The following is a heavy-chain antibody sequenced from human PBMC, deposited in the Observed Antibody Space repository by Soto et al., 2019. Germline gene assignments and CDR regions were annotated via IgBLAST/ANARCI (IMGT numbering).Heavy chain of an antibody. V-gene: IGHV3-23*01. J-gene: IGHJ4*02. Sequence: GGSLRLSCAASGFTFSSYAMSWVRQAPGKGLEWVSAISGSGGSTYYADSVKGRFTISRDNSKNTLYLQMNSLRAEDTAVYYCAKDRHRIAAAGPFFDYWGQGTLVTVSS. CDR1: GFTFSSYA. CDR3: AKDRHRIAAAGPFFDY. D-gene: IGHD6-13*01. CDR2: ISGSGGST.